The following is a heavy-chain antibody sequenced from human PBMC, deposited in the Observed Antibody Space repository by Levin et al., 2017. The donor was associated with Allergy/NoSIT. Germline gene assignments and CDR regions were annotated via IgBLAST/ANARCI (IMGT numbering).Heavy chain of an antibody. CDR1: GFTFSSYA. D-gene: IGHD2-8*01. CDR3: ARGYCTNGVCSNGYFDN. J-gene: IGHJ4*02. Sequence: GGSLRLSCAASGFTFSSYAMHWVRQAPGKGLEWVTVISSDGSNKYYADSVRGRFTISRDNSKNTLYLQMNSLRAEDTAVYYCARGYCTNGVCSNGYFDNWGQGTLVTVSS. CDR2: ISSDGSNK. V-gene: IGHV3-30-3*01.